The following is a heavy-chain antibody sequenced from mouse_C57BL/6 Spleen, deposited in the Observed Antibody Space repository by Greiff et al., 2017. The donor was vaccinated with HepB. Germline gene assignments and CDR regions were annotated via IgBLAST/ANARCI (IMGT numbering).Heavy chain of an antibody. V-gene: IGHV1-18*01. CDR1: GYTFTDYN. CDR2: INPNNGGT. Sequence: EVQLQQSGPELVKPGASVKIPCKASGYTFTDYNMDWVKQSHGKSLEWIGDINPNNGGTIYNQKFKGKATLTVDKSSSTAYMELRSLTSEDTAVYYCARRGIYGSSYAMDYWGQGTSVTVSS. CDR3: ARRGIYGSSYAMDY. J-gene: IGHJ4*01. D-gene: IGHD1-1*01.